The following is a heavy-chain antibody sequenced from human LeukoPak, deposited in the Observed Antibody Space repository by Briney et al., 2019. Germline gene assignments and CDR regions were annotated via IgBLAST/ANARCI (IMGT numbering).Heavy chain of an antibody. CDR3: ARGYSYGHY. CDR2: ISGDGDST. V-gene: IGHV3-43*02. J-gene: IGHJ4*02. D-gene: IGHD5-18*01. CDR1: GFTFDDYA. Sequence: QAGGSLRLSCAASGFTFDDYAMHWVRQVPGKGLEWVSLISGDGDSTYYAGSVKGRFTISRDNSKNSLYLQMNSLRNEDTALYYCARGYSYGHYWGQGTLVTVSS.